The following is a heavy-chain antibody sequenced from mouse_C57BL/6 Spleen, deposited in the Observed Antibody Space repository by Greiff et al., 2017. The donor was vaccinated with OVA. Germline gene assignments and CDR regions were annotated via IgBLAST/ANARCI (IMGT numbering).Heavy chain of an antibody. D-gene: IGHD1-3*01. CDR1: GYTFTSYW. CDR2: IDPSDSYT. V-gene: IGHV1-59*01. J-gene: IGHJ2*01. Sequence: QVQLKESGAELVRPGTSVKLSCKASGYTFTSYWMHWVKQRPGQGLEWIGVIDPSDSYTNYNQKFKGKATLTVDTSSSTAYMQLSSLTSEDSAVYYCARDTRGSSFDYWGQGTTLTVSS. CDR3: ARDTRGSSFDY.